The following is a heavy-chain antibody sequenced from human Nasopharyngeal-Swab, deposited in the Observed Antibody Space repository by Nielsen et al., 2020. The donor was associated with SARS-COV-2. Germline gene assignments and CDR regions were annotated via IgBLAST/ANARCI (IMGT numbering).Heavy chain of an antibody. CDR2: ISSISTYI. V-gene: IGHV3-21*01. CDR3: ARSPYYDFWSGYYTRFDY. D-gene: IGHD3-3*01. J-gene: IGHJ4*02. Sequence: VRQAPGKGLEWVSSISSISTYIYYADSVKGRFTVSRDNAKNSLYLQMSSLRTEDAAVYYCARSPYYDFWSGYYTRFDYWGRGTLVTVSS.